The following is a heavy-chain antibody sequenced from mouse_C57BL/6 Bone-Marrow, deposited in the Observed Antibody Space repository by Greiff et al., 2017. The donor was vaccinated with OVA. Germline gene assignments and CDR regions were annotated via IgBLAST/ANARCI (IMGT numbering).Heavy chain of an antibody. CDR2: INYDGSST. Sequence: EVNVVESEGGLVQPGSSMKLSCTASGFTFSDYYMAWVRQVPEKGLEWVANINYDGSSTYYLDSLKSRFIISRDNAKNILYLQMSSLKSEDTATYYCARRGLYYYGSSYWYFDVWGTGTTVTVSS. CDR1: GFTFSDYY. CDR3: ARRGLYYYGSSYWYFDV. J-gene: IGHJ1*03. V-gene: IGHV5-16*01. D-gene: IGHD1-1*01.